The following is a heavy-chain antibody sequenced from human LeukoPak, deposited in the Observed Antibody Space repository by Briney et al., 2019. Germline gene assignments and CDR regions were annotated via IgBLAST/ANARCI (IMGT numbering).Heavy chain of an antibody. J-gene: IGHJ5*02. V-gene: IGHV3-73*01. CDR2: IKSKPNNYAT. CDR3: TRLSQGGGYDA. CDR1: GFTFSGSA. D-gene: IGHD5-12*01. Sequence: GGSLRLSCAASGFTFSGSAMHWVRQASGEGLEGVGRIKSKPNNYATAYAASVTGRFTISRDDSKNTPYLQMNSLKTEDTAVYYCTRLSQGGGYDAWGQGTLVTVSS.